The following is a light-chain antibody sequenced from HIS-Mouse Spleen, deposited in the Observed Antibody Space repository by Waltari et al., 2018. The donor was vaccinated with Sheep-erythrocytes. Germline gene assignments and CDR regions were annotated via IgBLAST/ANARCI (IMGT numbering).Light chain of an antibody. CDR1: SRAVGCYNY. V-gene: IGLV2-11*01. Sequence: QSALTQPPSVSGSPGPSIPIPCPGTSRAVGCYNYVPWYQQHPGKAPKLMIYDVSKRPSGVPDRFSGSKSGNTASLTISGLQAEDEADYYCCSYAGSYTFWVFGGGTKLTVL. CDR2: DVS. CDR3: CSYAGSYTFWV. J-gene: IGLJ3*02.